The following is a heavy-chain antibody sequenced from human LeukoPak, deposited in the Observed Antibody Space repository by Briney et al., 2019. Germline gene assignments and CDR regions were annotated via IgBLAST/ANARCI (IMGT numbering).Heavy chain of an antibody. V-gene: IGHV1-2*02. J-gene: IGHJ4*02. CDR2: INPNSGGT. CDR1: GYTFTGYY. Sequence: ASVKVSCKASGYTFTGYYMHWVRQAPGQGLEWMGWINPNSGGTNYAQKFQGRVTMTRNTSISTAYMGLSRLRSDDTAVYYCARAPSNYGAMDYWGQGTLVTVSS. CDR3: ARAPSNYGAMDY. D-gene: IGHD4-17*01.